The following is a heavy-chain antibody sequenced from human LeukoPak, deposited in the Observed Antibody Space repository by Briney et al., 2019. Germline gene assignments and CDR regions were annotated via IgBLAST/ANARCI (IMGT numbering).Heavy chain of an antibody. J-gene: IGHJ4*02. Sequence: PGGSLRLSCAPSGFTFSSYSMNWVRPAPGGGLGWVSSISSSSSYIYYADSLKGRFTISRDNAKNSLYLQMNSLRAEDTAAYYCAKVRCSTSCYFDYWGQGTLVTVSS. D-gene: IGHD2-2*01. CDR2: ISSSSSYI. CDR3: AKVRCSTSCYFDY. V-gene: IGHV3-21*01. CDR1: GFTFSSYS.